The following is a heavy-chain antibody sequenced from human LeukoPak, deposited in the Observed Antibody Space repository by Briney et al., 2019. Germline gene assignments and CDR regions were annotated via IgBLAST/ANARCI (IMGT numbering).Heavy chain of an antibody. CDR3: ARAGRYDILTGPSNI. CDR2: IWYDGSNK. Sequence: PGSSLRLSCAASGLTLSSYGMHWVRQAPGKGLEWVAVIWYDGSNKYYADSVKGRFTISRDNSKNTLYLQMNSLRAEDTAVYYCARAGRYDILTGPSNIWGQGTMVTVSS. CDR1: GLTLSSYG. J-gene: IGHJ3*02. V-gene: IGHV3-33*01. D-gene: IGHD3-9*01.